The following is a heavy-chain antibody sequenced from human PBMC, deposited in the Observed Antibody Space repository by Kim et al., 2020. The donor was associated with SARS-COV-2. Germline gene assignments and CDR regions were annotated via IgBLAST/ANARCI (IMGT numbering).Heavy chain of an antibody. CDR2: IYYSGST. Sequence: SETLSLTCTVSGGSISSGGYYWSWIRQHPGKGLEWIGYIYYSGSTYYNPSLKSRVTISVDTSKNQFSLKLSSVTAADTAVDYCARGASITIFGVVSLGGAFDPWGQGTLVTVSS. J-gene: IGHJ5*02. CDR3: ARGASITIFGVVSLGGAFDP. V-gene: IGHV4-31*03. CDR1: GGSISSGGYY. D-gene: IGHD3-3*01.